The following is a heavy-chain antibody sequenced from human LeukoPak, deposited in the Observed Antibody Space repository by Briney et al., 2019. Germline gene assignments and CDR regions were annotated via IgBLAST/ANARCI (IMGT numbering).Heavy chain of an antibody. D-gene: IGHD2-2*01. CDR3: ASSRSSLNWFDP. J-gene: IGHJ5*02. Sequence: GESLKISCKGSGYIFTNYWITWVRQMPGKGLEWMGIIYPGDSQTRYSPSFQGQVTISADKSIRTAYLQWSSLKASDTAMYYCASSRSSLNWFDPWGQGTLVTVSS. V-gene: IGHV5-51*01. CDR2: IYPGDSQT. CDR1: GYIFTNYW.